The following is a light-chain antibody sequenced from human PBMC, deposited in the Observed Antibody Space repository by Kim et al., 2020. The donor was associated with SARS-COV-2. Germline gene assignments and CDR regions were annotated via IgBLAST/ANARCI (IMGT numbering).Light chain of an antibody. J-gene: IGKJ5*01. CDR3: QQHGSSPIT. Sequence: LSPEESATRSCRASQRLSIIALYQQIPGQAPILLIYGAFTRATGIPDRFSGSWSGTDFSLTISRLEPEDFAVYFCQQHGSSPITFGQGTRLEIK. V-gene: IGKV3-20*01. CDR2: GAF. CDR1: QRLSI.